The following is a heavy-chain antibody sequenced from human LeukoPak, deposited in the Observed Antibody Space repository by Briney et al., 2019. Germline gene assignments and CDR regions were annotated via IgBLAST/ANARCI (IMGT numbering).Heavy chain of an antibody. CDR3: ARLTKNDSGTYRFGKKKRGYMDV. CDR2: MNHSGST. Sequence: PSETLSLTCAVYGGSFSGYYWSWIRQPPGKGLDWIGEMNHSGSTNYNPSLKSQVTISVDASKNQFSLKLSSVTAADTAVYYCARLTKNDSGTYRFGKKKRGYMDVWGKGTTVTISS. CDR1: GGSFSGYY. J-gene: IGHJ6*03. V-gene: IGHV4-34*01. D-gene: IGHD3-10*01.